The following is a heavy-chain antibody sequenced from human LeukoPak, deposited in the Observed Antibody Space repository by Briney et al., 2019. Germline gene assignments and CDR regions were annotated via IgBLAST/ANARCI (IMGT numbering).Heavy chain of an antibody. Sequence: GGSLRLSCAASGFTFSSYGMHWVRQAPGKGLEWVAVIWYDGSNKYYADSVKGRFTISRDNSKNTLYLQMNSLRAEDTAVYYCASADDSSGYFRYWGQGTLVTVSS. J-gene: IGHJ4*02. CDR3: ASADDSSGYFRY. CDR2: IWYDGSNK. V-gene: IGHV3-33*01. CDR1: GFTFSSYG. D-gene: IGHD3-22*01.